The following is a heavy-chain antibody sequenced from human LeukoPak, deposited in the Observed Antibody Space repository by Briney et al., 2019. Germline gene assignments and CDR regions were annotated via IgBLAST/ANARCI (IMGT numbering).Heavy chain of an antibody. Sequence: GGSLRLSCAASGFTFSRYSMTWVRQAPGKGLEWVSYITSDSSNIHHADSVKGRFTISRDNARNSLYLQMNSLRAEDTAVYYCARVIYSSSSRALDYWGQGTLATVSS. CDR2: ITSDSSNI. CDR3: ARVIYSSSSRALDY. CDR1: GFTFSRYS. J-gene: IGHJ4*02. V-gene: IGHV3-21*01. D-gene: IGHD6-6*01.